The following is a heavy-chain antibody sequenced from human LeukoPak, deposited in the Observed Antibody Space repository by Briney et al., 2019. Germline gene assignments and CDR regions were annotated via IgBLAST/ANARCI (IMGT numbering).Heavy chain of an antibody. V-gene: IGHV3-30*02. J-gene: IGHJ4*02. Sequence: PGGSLRLSCAVSGFNLNSYAMHWVRQAPGKGLEWVAVIRHDEANSFYADSVQGRFTISRDTSKKLLYLQMNSLRVGDTAVYYCAKEYTPSSPLGELDSWGQGTLVTVSS. CDR1: GFNLNSYA. CDR2: IRHDEANS. CDR3: AKEYTPSSPLGELDS. D-gene: IGHD6-6*01.